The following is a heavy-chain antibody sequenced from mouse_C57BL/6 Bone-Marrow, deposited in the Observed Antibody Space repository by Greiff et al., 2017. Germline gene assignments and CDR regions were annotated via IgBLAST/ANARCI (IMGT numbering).Heavy chain of an antibody. V-gene: IGHV5-17*01. Sequence: EVQVVESGGGLVKPGGSLKLSCAASGFTFSDYGMHWVRQAPEKGLEWVAYISSGSSTIYYADTVKGRFTISRDNAKNTLFLQMTSLRSEDTAMYYCAKGSGSYFDYWGQGTTLTVSS. CDR1: GFTFSDYG. D-gene: IGHD1-3*01. CDR3: AKGSGSYFDY. J-gene: IGHJ2*01. CDR2: ISSGSSTI.